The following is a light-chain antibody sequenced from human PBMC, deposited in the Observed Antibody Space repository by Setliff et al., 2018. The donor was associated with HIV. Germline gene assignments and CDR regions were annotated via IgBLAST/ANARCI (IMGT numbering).Light chain of an antibody. V-gene: IGLV6-57*01. CDR2: EDN. CDR1: SGSIASNY. Sequence: NFMLTQPHSVSESPGKTVTISCTCSSGSIASNYVPWYQQRPGSSPTTVIYEDNQRPSGVPDRFSGSIDSSSNSASLTISGLKTEDEADYYCQSYDSSSWVFGGGTQLTVL. CDR3: QSYDSSSWV. J-gene: IGLJ3*02.